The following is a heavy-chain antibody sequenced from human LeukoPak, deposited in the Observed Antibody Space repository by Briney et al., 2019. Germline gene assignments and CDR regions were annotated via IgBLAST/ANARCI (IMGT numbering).Heavy chain of an antibody. CDR1: GYRFTDYW. D-gene: IGHD2-21*02. CDR2: IYPGDSDT. Sequence: GESLKISFKTSGYRFTDYWIGSVRQMPGKGLEWMGIIYPGDSDTRYSPSFQGQVTISADKSISTAYLHWSSLKASDTAMYYCARHTTGGDGVFWGQGTLVTVSS. V-gene: IGHV5-51*01. J-gene: IGHJ4*02. CDR3: ARHTTGGDGVF.